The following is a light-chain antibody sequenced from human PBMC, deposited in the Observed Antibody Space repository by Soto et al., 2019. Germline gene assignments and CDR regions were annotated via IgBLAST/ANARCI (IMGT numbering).Light chain of an antibody. CDR3: QQYGSSPAVT. Sequence: EIVLTQSPGTLSLSPGERATLSCRASQSVSSSYLAWYQQKPGQAPRLLIYGASSRATGIPDRFSGSGSGTDFTLTISRLEPEEFAVYYCQQYGSSPAVTFGGGTKVEIK. J-gene: IGKJ4*01. V-gene: IGKV3-20*01. CDR1: QSVSSSY. CDR2: GAS.